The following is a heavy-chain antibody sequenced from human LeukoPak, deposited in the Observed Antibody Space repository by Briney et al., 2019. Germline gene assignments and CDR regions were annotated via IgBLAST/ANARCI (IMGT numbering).Heavy chain of an antibody. D-gene: IGHD6-13*01. J-gene: IGHJ4*02. CDR1: GFTFDDYA. V-gene: IGHV3-9*01. CDR3: AKATQQQLVPTHFDY. Sequence: GRSLRLSCAASGFTFDDYAMHWVRQAPGKGLEWVSGISWNSGSIGYADSVKGRFTISRDNAKNSLYLQMNSLRAEDTALYYCAKATQQQLVPTHFDYWGQGTLVTVSS. CDR2: ISWNSGSI.